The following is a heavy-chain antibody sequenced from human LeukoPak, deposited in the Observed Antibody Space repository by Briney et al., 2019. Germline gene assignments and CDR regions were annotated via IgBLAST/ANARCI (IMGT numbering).Heavy chain of an antibody. CDR2: IIPIFGTA. CDR1: GGTFSSYA. CDR3: ARDGSDSSSSRWFDP. D-gene: IGHD6-6*01. V-gene: IGHV1-69*05. Sequence: SVKVSCKASGGTFSSYAISWVRQAPGQGLEWMGGIIPIFGTANYAQKFQGRATITTDESTSTAYMELSSLRSEDTAVYYCARDGSDSSSSRWFDPWGQGTLVTVSS. J-gene: IGHJ5*02.